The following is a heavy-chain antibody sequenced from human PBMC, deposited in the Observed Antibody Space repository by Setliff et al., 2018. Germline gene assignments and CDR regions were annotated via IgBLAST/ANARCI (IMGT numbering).Heavy chain of an antibody. CDR2: INHRGTT. Sequence: PSETLSLTCAAYGGTFSDYHWTWIRQSPEKGLEWIGEINHRGTTYYNASLKSRVTISVDTSNNQFSLKVTSVTAADMGIYYCARGRNVAARLLDSWGQGARVTVSS. J-gene: IGHJ4*02. V-gene: IGHV4-34*08. CDR1: GGTFSDYH. CDR3: ARGRNVAARLLDS. D-gene: IGHD6-6*01.